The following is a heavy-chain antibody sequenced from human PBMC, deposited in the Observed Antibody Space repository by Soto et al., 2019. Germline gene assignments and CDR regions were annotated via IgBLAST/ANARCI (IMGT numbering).Heavy chain of an antibody. D-gene: IGHD3-16*01. V-gene: IGHV3-23*01. CDR1: GFTFSNYA. CDR2: IGSSGST. J-gene: IGHJ6*03. CDR3: ASRGRFYMDV. Sequence: EVQLLESGGGLEQPGGSLRLSCAASGFTFSNYAMSWVRQAPGKGLEWVSTIGSSGSTHYADSVKGRFTISRDNSKNTVYLQMNSLRAEDTAVYYWASRGRFYMDVWGKGTPVTVSS.